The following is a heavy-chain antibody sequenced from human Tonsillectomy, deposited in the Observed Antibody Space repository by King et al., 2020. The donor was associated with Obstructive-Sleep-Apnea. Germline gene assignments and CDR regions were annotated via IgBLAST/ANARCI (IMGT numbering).Heavy chain of an antibody. D-gene: IGHD7-27*01. J-gene: IGHJ4*02. CDR3: ARDFNWAFDY. CDR1: GFPFSTFR. Sequence: QLVQSGGGLVQPGGSLRLSCSASGFPFSTFRFNWVRQAPGKGLEGLTYIGGRGAPIRYADSVKGRFTISRDNAKNSLYLQMSSLTAEDTAVYYCARDFNWAFDYWGQGDLVTVSS. V-gene: IGHV3-48*04. CDR2: IGGRGAPI.